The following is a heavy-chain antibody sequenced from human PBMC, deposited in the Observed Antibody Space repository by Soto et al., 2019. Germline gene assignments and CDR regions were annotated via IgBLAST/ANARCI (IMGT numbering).Heavy chain of an antibody. V-gene: IGHV4-30-2*01. J-gene: IGHJ5*02. CDR2: VYHSGST. CDR3: AIVPGP. CDR1: GGSISSGGYS. Sequence: QLQLQESGSGLVKPSQTLSLTCAVSGGSISSGGYSWSWIRQPPGKGLEWIGYVYHSGSTYFNPSLKSRFSILIDRSKKQFSLKLCSVTSADTAFYYCAIVPGPWGQGTLVTVSS. D-gene: IGHD3-10*01.